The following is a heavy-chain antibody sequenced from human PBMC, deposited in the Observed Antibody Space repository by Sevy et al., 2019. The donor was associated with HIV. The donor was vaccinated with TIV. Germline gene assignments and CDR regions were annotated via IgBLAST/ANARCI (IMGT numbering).Heavy chain of an antibody. Sequence: GESLKISCAASGFDFSRYLMHWVRQVPGKGLVWVSQIKHDGSSTAYADSVKGRFSVSRDNAKNTLYLQMNGLRAEDTAVYYCAREGVDFWSGPVDFYYGMDVWCQGATVTVSS. CDR2: IKHDGSST. D-gene: IGHD3-3*01. CDR1: GFDFSRYL. J-gene: IGHJ6*02. CDR3: AREGVDFWSGPVDFYYGMDV. V-gene: IGHV3-74*01.